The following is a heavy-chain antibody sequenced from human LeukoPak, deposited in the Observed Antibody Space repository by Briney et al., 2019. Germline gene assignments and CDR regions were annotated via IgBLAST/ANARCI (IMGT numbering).Heavy chain of an antibody. V-gene: IGHV3-33*01. CDR1: GFTFSSYG. CDR2: IWYDGSNK. D-gene: IGHD2-21*02. J-gene: IGHJ4*02. CDR3: ARSGTAILLTYYFDY. Sequence: GRSLRLSCAASGFTFSSYGMHWVRQAPGKGLEWVAVIWYDGSNKYYADSAKGRFTISRDNSKNTLYLQMNGLRAEDTAVYYCARSGTAILLTYYFDYWGQGTLVTVSS.